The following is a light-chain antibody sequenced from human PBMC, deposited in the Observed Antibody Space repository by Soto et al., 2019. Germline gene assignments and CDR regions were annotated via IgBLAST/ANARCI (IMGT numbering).Light chain of an antibody. CDR2: TAS. Sequence: DIQMTQSPSSLSASVGDRVTITCRGSQSISSYLNWYQQKPGKAPNLLIYTASSLQSGVPSRFSGNGSGTDFTLTISSLQPEDFAIYYCQQSYSTPLTFGGGTKVEIK. CDR3: QQSYSTPLT. CDR1: QSISSY. J-gene: IGKJ4*01. V-gene: IGKV1-39*01.